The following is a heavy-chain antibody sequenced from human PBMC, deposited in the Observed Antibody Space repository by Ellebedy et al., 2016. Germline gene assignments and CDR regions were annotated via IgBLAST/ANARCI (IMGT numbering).Heavy chain of an antibody. CDR1: GFTFSTYP. Sequence: GESLKISCEASGFTFSTYPMSWVRQAPGKGLEWVSTTSAFGDRTHYADSVKGRFTMSRDNSKNTLYLQMNSLRAEDTAIYYCAKCRHINGCLLDYWGQGILVTVSS. D-gene: IGHD6-19*01. CDR2: TSAFGDRT. V-gene: IGHV3-23*01. J-gene: IGHJ4*02. CDR3: AKCRHINGCLLDY.